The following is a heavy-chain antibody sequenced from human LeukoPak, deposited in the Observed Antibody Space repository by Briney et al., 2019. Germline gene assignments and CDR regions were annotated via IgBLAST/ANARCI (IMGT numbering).Heavy chain of an antibody. D-gene: IGHD4-11*01. V-gene: IGHV1-69*13. J-gene: IGHJ3*02. Sequence: SVKVSCKASGGTFSSYAISWVRQAPGQGLEWMGGIIPIFGTANYAQRFQGRVTITADESTSTAYMELSSLRSEDTAVYYCARDLGSNYAFDIWGQGTMVTVSS. CDR1: GGTFSSYA. CDR2: IIPIFGTA. CDR3: ARDLGSNYAFDI.